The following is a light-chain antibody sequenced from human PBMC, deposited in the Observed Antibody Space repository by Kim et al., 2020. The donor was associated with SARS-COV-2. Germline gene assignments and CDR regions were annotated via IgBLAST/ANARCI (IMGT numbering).Light chain of an antibody. CDR1: QDIKNH. J-gene: IGKJ1*01. V-gene: IGKV1-6*01. CDR2: AAS. Sequence: AIQMTQSPSSLSASVGDRVTITCRASQDIKNHLGWYQQKPGKAPKLLIYAASTLQSGVPSRFSGSGSGTDFSLTISSLQPDDFATYYCLQDNNYPWTFGQGTKVDIK. CDR3: LQDNNYPWT.